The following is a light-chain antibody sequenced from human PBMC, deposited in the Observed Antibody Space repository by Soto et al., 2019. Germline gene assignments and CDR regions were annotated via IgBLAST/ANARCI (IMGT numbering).Light chain of an antibody. V-gene: IGKV3D-20*01. J-gene: IGKJ1*01. Sequence: EIVMTQSPATLSVSPGERATLSCRASQSVNSHFAWYQQKPGLAPRLLIYDASRRATGIPDRFSGSGSGTDFILSISRLEPEDFAVYYCQQYGSSPWTFGQGTKVDIK. CDR3: QQYGSSPWT. CDR1: QSVNSH. CDR2: DAS.